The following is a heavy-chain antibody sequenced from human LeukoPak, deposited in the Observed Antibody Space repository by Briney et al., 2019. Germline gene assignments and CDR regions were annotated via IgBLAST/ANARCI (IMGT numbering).Heavy chain of an antibody. CDR3: ARTRPPRWVGGYFDY. J-gene: IGHJ4*02. V-gene: IGHV4-61*01. Sequence: SETLSHTCTVSGGSVSSGSYYGSWIRQPPGKGLEWIGYIYYSGSTNYNPSLKSRVTISVDTSKNQFSLKLSSVTAADTAVYYCARTRPPRWVGGYFDYWGQGTLVTVSS. CDR1: GGSVSSGSYY. CDR2: IYYSGST. D-gene: IGHD1-26*01.